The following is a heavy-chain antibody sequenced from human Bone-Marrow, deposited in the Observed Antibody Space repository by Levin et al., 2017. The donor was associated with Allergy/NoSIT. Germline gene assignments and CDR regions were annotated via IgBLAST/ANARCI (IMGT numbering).Heavy chain of an antibody. D-gene: IGHD2-2*02. Sequence: KISCKASGGTFSSYAISWVRQAPGQGLEWMGGIIPIFGTANYAQKFQGRVTITADESTSTAYMELSSLRSEDTAVYYCARDRGRCSSTSCYTYFDYWGQGTLVTVSS. CDR3: ARDRGRCSSTSCYTYFDY. J-gene: IGHJ4*02. V-gene: IGHV1-69*01. CDR2: IIPIFGTA. CDR1: GGTFSSYA.